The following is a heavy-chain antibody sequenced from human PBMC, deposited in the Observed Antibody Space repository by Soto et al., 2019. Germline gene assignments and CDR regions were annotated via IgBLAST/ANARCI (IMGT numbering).Heavy chain of an antibody. CDR2: ISSSGSTI. V-gene: IGHV3-11*01. CDR3: ARDPYCSSTRCPRFDY. Sequence: QVQLVESGGGLVKPGGSLRLSCAASGFTFSDYYMSWIRQAPGKGLEWVSYISSSGSTIYYAASVKGRFTISRDNAKNSLYLQLNSLRADDTAVYYCARDPYCSSTRCPRFDYWGQGTLVTVSS. CDR1: GFTFSDYY. D-gene: IGHD2-2*01. J-gene: IGHJ4*02.